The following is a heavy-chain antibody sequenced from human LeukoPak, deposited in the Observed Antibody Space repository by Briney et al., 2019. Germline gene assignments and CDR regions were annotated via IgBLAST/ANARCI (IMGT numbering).Heavy chain of an antibody. V-gene: IGHV3-21*01. CDR3: ARGRLAVILEWLSTDY. CDR1: GFTLRSYS. D-gene: IGHD3-3*01. Sequence: PGGSLRLSCAASGFTLRSYSMNWVRRAPGKGLEWVSSISSSSSYIYYADSVKGRFTISRDNAKNSLYLQMNSLRAEDTAVYYCARGRLAVILEWLSTDYWGQGTLVTVSS. J-gene: IGHJ4*02. CDR2: ISSSSSYI.